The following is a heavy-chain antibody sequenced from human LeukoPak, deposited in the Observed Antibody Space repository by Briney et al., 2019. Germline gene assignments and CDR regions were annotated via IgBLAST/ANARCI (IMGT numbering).Heavy chain of an antibody. CDR2: ISYDGSNK. CDR3: ARDPYSGSYGDSYYYYMDV. CDR1: GFTFSSYA. Sequence: PGRSLRLSCAASGFTFSSYAMHWVRQAPGKGLEWVAVISYDGSNKYYADSVKGRFTISRDNSKNTLYLQMNSLRVEGTAVYYCARDPYSGSYGDSYYYYMDVWGKGTTVTISS. V-gene: IGHV3-30*04. J-gene: IGHJ6*03. D-gene: IGHD1-26*01.